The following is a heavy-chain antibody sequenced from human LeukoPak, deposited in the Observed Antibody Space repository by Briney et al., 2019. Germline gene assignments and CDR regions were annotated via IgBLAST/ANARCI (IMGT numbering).Heavy chain of an antibody. V-gene: IGHV3-21*01. CDR1: GFTFSSYS. CDR3: ARDQKSTLSSGYALDY. CDR2: ISSSSSYI. J-gene: IGHJ4*02. D-gene: IGHD3-22*01. Sequence: GGTLRLSCAASGFTFSSYSMNWVRQAPGKGLEWGSSISSSSSYIYYADSVKGRFTISRDNAKNSLYLQMNSLRAEDTAVYYCARDQKSTLSSGYALDYWGQGTLVTVSS.